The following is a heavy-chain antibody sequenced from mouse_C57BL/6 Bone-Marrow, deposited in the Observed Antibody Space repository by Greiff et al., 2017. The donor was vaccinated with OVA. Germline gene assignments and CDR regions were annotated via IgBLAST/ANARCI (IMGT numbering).Heavy chain of an antibody. D-gene: IGHD1-1*01. CDR3: AREGYDGSRYYFDY. V-gene: IGHV1-42*01. J-gene: IGHJ2*01. CDR2: INPSTGGT. CDR1: GYSFTGYY. Sequence: VQLQQSGPELVKPGASVKISCKSSGYSFTGYYMNWVKQSPAKSLEWIGEINPSTGGTTYNQKFKAKATLTVDKSSSTAYMQLKSLTSEDSAVYYCAREGYDGSRYYFDYWGQGTTLIVSA.